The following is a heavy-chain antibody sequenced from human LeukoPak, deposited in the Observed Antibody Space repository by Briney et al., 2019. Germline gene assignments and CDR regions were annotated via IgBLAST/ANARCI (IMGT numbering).Heavy chain of an antibody. V-gene: IGHV1-69*06. D-gene: IGHD2-15*01. Sequence: GASVKVSCKASGGTFSSYAISWVRQAPGQGLEWMGRIIPIFGTANYAQKFQGRVTITADKSTSTAYMELSSLRSEDTAVYYCARDWGYCSGGSCYSPLDYWGQGTLVTVSS. J-gene: IGHJ4*02. CDR1: GGTFSSYA. CDR3: ARDWGYCSGGSCYSPLDY. CDR2: IIPIFGTA.